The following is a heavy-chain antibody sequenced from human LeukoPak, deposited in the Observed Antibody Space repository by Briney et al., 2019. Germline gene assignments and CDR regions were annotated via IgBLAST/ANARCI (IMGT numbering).Heavy chain of an antibody. J-gene: IGHJ4*02. D-gene: IGHD2-2*01. CDR1: GGSFSGYY. CDR2: INHSGST. CDR3: ARGPRRSYCSSTSCYVVFDY. Sequence: LSETLSLTCAVYGGSFSGYYWSWIRQPPGKGLEWIGEINHSGSTNYNPSLKSRVTISVDTSKNQFSLKLSSVTAADTAVYYCARGPRRSYCSSTSCYVVFDYWGQGTLVTVSS. V-gene: IGHV4-34*01.